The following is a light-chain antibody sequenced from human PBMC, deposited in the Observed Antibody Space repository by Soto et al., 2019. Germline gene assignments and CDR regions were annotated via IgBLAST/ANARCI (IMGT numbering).Light chain of an antibody. CDR2: EVT. CDR3: APYAGRDTYG. V-gene: IGLV2-8*01. CDR1: SSDVGGYNF. Sequence: QSVLAQPPSASGSPGQSVTIACTGTSSDVGGYNFVSWFQQYPGKAPKLIIFEVTKRPSEDPDRFSGSKSGNTASLTVSGLRTEDEADYYCAPYAGRDTYGFGSGTKVTVL. J-gene: IGLJ1*01.